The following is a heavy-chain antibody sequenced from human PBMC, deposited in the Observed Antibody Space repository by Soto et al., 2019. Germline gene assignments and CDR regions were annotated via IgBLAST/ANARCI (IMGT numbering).Heavy chain of an antibody. CDR3: ARVGIAVAGTDLLDYYYYYGMDV. CDR1: GFTFSSYG. V-gene: IGHV3-33*01. Sequence: GGSLRLSCAASGFTFSSYGMHWVRQAPGKGLEWVAVIWYDGSNKYYADSVKGRFTISRDNSKNTLYLQMNSLRAEDTAVYYCARVGIAVAGTDLLDYYYYYGMDVWGQGTTVTVSS. D-gene: IGHD6-19*01. CDR2: IWYDGSNK. J-gene: IGHJ6*02.